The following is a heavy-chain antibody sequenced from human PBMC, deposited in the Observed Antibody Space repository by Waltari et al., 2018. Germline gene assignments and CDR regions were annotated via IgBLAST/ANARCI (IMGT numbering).Heavy chain of an antibody. V-gene: IGHV1-69*05. CDR2: IIPIFGTA. Sequence: QVQLVQSGAEVKKPGSSVTVSCKASGDTVSSYPISWVRQAPGQGLEWMGGIIPIFGTANYAQKFQGRVTITTDESTSTAYMELSSLRSEDTAVYYCARGTGTAFHSDAFDIWGQGTMVTVSS. CDR1: GDTVSSYP. CDR3: ARGTGTAFHSDAFDI. J-gene: IGHJ3*02. D-gene: IGHD1-1*01.